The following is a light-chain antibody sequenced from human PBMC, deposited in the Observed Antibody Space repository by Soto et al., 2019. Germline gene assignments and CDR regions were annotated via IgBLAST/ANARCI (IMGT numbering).Light chain of an antibody. V-gene: IGKV3D-15*01. CDR2: DIS. CDR1: QSVSSN. CDR3: QQCYMGWT. Sequence: EIVFTQSPATLSLSPGERATLSFRASQSVSSNLAWYQQKPGQPPRLLIYDISTRATGIPTRFSGSGSGTEFTFSITSLQPEDFGTYYCQQCYMGWTFGQGTKVDIK. J-gene: IGKJ1*01.